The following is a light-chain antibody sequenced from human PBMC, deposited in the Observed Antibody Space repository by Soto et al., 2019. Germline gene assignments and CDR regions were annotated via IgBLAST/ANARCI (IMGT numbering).Light chain of an antibody. J-gene: IGKJ1*01. CDR2: AAS. CDR1: QGIRND. Sequence: AIQMTQSPSSLSASVGDRVTITCRASQGIRNDLGWYQQKPGKAPKLLIYAASSLQSGVPSRFSGSGTCATFPLPISSRQQEDFATYYCRQDYNYPLTFGQGTKLEIK. CDR3: RQDYNYPLT. V-gene: IGKV1-6*01.